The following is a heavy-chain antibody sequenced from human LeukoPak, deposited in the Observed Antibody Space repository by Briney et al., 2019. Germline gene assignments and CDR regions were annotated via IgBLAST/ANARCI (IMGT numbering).Heavy chain of an antibody. CDR1: GFNSYTYR. CDR2: IKQDGSEQ. V-gene: IGHV3-7*01. Sequence: PGGALRLSSVHPGFNSYTYRMTSVRQAPGMGLEWVSHIKQDGSEQYYAYSVKGRFTISRDNGKNSLYLQINSLRVEATAVYFCARLQWLAPYYFEFWGQGTLVTVSS. D-gene: IGHD6-19*01. J-gene: IGHJ4*02. CDR3: ARLQWLAPYYFEF.